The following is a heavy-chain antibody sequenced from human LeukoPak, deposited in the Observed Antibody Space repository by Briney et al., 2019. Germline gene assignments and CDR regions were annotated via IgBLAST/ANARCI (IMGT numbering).Heavy chain of an antibody. D-gene: IGHD6-19*01. CDR3: AKDLSAVAGKDAFDI. Sequence: GRSLRLSCAASGFTFDDYAMRWVRHAPGKGLEWVSGLSWNSGSTGYADSVKGRFTISRDNAKNSLYLQMSSLRAEDTALYYCAKDLSAVAGKDAFDIWGQGTMVTVSS. J-gene: IGHJ3*02. CDR2: LSWNSGST. V-gene: IGHV3-9*01. CDR1: GFTFDDYA.